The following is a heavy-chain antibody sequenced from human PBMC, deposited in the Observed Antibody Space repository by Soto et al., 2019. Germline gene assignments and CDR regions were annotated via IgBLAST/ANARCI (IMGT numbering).Heavy chain of an antibody. CDR2: INPNSGGT. J-gene: IGHJ4*02. D-gene: IGHD4-17*01. Sequence: ASVKVSYKASGYTFTGYYMHWVRQAPGQGLEWMGWINPNSGGTNYAQKFQGWVTMTRDTSISTAYMELRRLRSDDTAVYYCARALTTVFHFDYWGQGTLVTVSS. CDR3: ARALTTVFHFDY. CDR1: GYTFTGYY. V-gene: IGHV1-2*04.